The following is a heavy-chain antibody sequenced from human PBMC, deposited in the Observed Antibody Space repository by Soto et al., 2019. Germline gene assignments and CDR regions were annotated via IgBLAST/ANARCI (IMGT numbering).Heavy chain of an antibody. CDR3: AKDHAVYSGYDYYYGMDV. D-gene: IGHD5-12*01. J-gene: IGHJ6*02. CDR2: VSGSGINT. V-gene: IGHV3-23*01. CDR1: GFTFSDYA. Sequence: EVQLLESGGGLLQPGGSLRLSCAASGFTFSDYAMNWVRQAPGKGPEWGSAVSGSGINTDYADSVKGRFTISRDNSKKSVYLQMNSVRDEDTAVYYCAKDHAVYSGYDYYYGMDVWGQGTTVTVSS.